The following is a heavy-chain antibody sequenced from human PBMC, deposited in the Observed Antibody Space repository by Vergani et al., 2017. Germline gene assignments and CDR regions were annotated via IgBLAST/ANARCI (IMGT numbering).Heavy chain of an antibody. J-gene: IGHJ4*02. Sequence: QVQLVQSGAEVKKPGASVKVSCKASGYTFTSYAMHWVRQAPGQRLEWMGWINAGNGNTKDSQKFQGRVTITRDTSASKAYMELSRLRSEDTAVYYCAREGFYDYVWGSYRLRGGYYFDYWGQGTLVTVSS. D-gene: IGHD3-16*02. CDR3: AREGFYDYVWGSYRLRGGYYFDY. V-gene: IGHV1-3*01. CDR1: GYTFTSYA. CDR2: INAGNGNT.